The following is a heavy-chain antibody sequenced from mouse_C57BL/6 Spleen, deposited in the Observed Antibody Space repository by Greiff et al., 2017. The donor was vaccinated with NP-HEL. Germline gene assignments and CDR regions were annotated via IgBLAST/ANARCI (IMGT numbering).Heavy chain of an antibody. Sequence: VQLQQSGAELVRPGTSVKVSCKASGYAFTNYLIEWVKQRPGQGLEWIGVINPGSGGTNYNEKFKGKATLTADKSSSTAYMQLSSLTSEDSAVYFWARDYYGSSYGYFDVWGTGTTVTVSS. V-gene: IGHV1-54*01. CDR3: ARDYYGSSYGYFDV. J-gene: IGHJ1*03. CDR2: INPGSGGT. CDR1: GYAFTNYL. D-gene: IGHD1-1*01.